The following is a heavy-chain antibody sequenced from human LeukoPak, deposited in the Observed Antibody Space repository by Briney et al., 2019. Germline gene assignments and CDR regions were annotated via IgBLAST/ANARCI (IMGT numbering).Heavy chain of an antibody. CDR3: ARERGYSYGARYYYGMDV. CDR2: INRSGTT. V-gene: IGHV4-34*01. CDR1: GGSFSGYS. Sequence: SETLSLTCAVHGGSFSGYSWHWIRQSPGKGLEWIGEINRSGTTNYNESLKSRVTMSVDTSKIQFSLRLNSVTAADTAVYYCARERGYSYGARYYYGMDVWGQGTTVTVSS. D-gene: IGHD5-18*01. J-gene: IGHJ6*02.